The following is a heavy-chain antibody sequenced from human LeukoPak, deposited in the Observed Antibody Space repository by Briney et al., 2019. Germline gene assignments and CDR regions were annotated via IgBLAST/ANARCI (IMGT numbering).Heavy chain of an antibody. D-gene: IGHD3-10*01. Sequence: GGSLRLSCAASGFTFSSYGMYWVRQAPGKGLEWVAVISYDGSNKYYADSVKGRFTISRDNSKNTLYLQMNSLRAEDTAVYYCASILRSSSGYYFDYWGQGTLVTVSS. V-gene: IGHV3-30*03. CDR1: GFTFSSYG. CDR3: ASILRSSSGYYFDY. CDR2: ISYDGSNK. J-gene: IGHJ4*02.